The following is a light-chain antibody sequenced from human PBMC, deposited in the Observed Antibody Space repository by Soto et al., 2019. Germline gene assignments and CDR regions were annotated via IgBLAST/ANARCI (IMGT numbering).Light chain of an antibody. CDR3: QQYGTSPT. CDR2: GAS. V-gene: IGKV3-20*01. CDR1: QSVGSNY. Sequence: EIVLTQSPGTLSLSPGERATLSCRASQSVGSNYLAWYQQKPGQAPRLLIYGASSRATGIPDRFTGSGSGTDFPLTISSLEPEDSAVYSCQQYGTSPTFGQGTKLEIK. J-gene: IGKJ2*01.